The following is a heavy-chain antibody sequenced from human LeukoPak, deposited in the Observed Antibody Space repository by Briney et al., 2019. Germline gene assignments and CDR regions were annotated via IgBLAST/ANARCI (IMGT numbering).Heavy chain of an antibody. D-gene: IGHD3-16*01. Sequence: SETLSLTCAVYGGSFSGYYWSWIRQPPGKGLEWIGEINHSGSTNYNPSLKSRVTISVDTSKNQFSLKLSSVTAADTAVYYCARAFFLGRGYYYMNVWGKGTTVTVSS. CDR1: GGSFSGYY. CDR2: INHSGST. V-gene: IGHV4-34*01. J-gene: IGHJ6*03. CDR3: ARAFFLGRGYYYMNV.